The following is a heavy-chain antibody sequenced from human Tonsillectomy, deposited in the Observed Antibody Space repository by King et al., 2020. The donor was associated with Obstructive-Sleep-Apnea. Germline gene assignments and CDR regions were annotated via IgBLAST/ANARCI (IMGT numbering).Heavy chain of an antibody. J-gene: IGHJ5*02. CDR1: GFTFSNYI. CDR3: IKGGTSWGLDTET. CDR2: ITNNGDNT. V-gene: IGHV3-64D*06. D-gene: IGHD7-27*01. Sequence: VQLVESGGGLVQPGGSLRLSCSASGFTFSNYIMHWVRQGPGKGLQYVAVITNNGDNTYYEDSVKGRFIISRDNSKNTLYLQMSSLSSEDTAIYYCIKGGTSWGLDTETWGQGTLVTVSS.